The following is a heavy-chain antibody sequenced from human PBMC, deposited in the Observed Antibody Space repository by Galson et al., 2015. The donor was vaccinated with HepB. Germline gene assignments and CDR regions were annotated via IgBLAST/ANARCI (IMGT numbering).Heavy chain of an antibody. V-gene: IGHV1-18*01. CDR3: ARDHIAARRGMDV. D-gene: IGHD6-6*01. J-gene: IGHJ6*03. Sequence: SVKVSCKASGYTFTSYGISWVRQAPGQGLEWMGWISAYNGNTNYAQKLQGRVTMTTDTSTSTAYKELRSLRSDDTAVYYCARDHIAARRGMDVWGKGTTVTVSS. CDR1: GYTFTSYG. CDR2: ISAYNGNT.